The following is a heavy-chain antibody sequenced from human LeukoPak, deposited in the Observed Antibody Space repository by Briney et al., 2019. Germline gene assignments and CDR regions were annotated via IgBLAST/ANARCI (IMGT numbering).Heavy chain of an antibody. V-gene: IGHV3-21*01. J-gene: IGHJ4*02. Sequence: GGSLRLSCAASGFTFSSCSMNWVRQAPGKGLEWVSSISSSSSYIYYADSVKGRFTISRDNAKNSLFLQMNSLRAEDTAVYYCARDTYYDSSGYPDYWGQGSLVTVSS. CDR2: ISSSSSYI. D-gene: IGHD3-22*01. CDR3: ARDTYYDSSGYPDY. CDR1: GFTFSSCS.